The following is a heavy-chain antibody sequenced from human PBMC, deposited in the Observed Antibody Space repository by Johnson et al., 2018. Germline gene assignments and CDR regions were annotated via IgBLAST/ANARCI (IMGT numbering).Heavy chain of an antibody. Sequence: VQLVQSGGGVVQPGRSLRLSCVASGFTFSSYSLNWVRQAPGKGLEWTSYISSGSSARYNVDSVKGRFTISRDNAKNSLYMQMNSLRVDETAVYYCARGGPYGAPGFYMDVWGQGTTVTVSS. D-gene: IGHD3-10*01. CDR2: ISSGSSAR. CDR3: ARGGPYGAPGFYMDV. V-gene: IGHV3-48*01. J-gene: IGHJ6*03. CDR1: GFTFSSYS.